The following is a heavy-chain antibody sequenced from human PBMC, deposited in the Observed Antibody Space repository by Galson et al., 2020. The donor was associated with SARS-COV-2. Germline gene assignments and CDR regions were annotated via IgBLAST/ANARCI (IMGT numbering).Heavy chain of an antibody. V-gene: IGHV3-9*01. CDR1: GFTFDDYA. CDR2: ISWNSGSI. D-gene: IGHD1-26*01. Sequence: GGSLRLSCAASGFTFDDYAMHWVRQAPGKGLEWVSGISWNSGSIGYADSVKGRFTISRDNAKNSLYLQMNSLRAEDTALYYCAKGLVGATEGPDYWGQGTLVTVSS. J-gene: IGHJ4*02. CDR3: AKGLVGATEGPDY.